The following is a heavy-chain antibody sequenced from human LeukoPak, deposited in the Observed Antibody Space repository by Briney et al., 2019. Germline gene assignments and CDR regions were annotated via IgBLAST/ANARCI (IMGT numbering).Heavy chain of an antibody. CDR2: INAGDGNT. CDR1: GYTFTSYA. V-gene: IGHV1-3*01. J-gene: IGHJ6*02. CDR3: ARDRMVRGVIKAPYGMGV. Sequence: ASVKVSCKASGYTFTSYAMHWVRQAPGQRLEWMGWINAGDGNTKYSQKFQGRVTITRDTSASTAYMELSSLRSEDTAVYYCARDRMVRGVIKAPYGMGVWGQGTTVTVSS. D-gene: IGHD3-10*01.